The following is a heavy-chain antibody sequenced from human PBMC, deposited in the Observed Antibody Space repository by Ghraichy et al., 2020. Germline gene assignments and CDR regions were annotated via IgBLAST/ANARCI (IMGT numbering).Heavy chain of an antibody. V-gene: IGHV3-23*01. CDR3: AKGAITMIVVVITTFDY. J-gene: IGHJ4*02. Sequence: GGSLRLSCAASGFTFSSYAMSWVRQAPGKGLEWVSAISGSGGSTYYADSVKGRFTISRDNSKNTLYLQMNSLRAEDTAVYYCAKGAITMIVVVITTFDYWGQGSLVIVCS. CDR2: ISGSGGST. CDR1: GFTFSSYA. D-gene: IGHD3-22*01.